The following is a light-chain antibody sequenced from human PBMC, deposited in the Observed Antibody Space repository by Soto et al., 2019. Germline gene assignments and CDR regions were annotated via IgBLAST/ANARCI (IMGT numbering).Light chain of an antibody. CDR2: AAS. CDR3: QQYGSSPPYT. J-gene: IGKJ2*01. CDR1: QSVSSSY. V-gene: IGKV3-20*01. Sequence: EIVLTQSPGTLSLSPGERATLSCRASQSVSSSYLAWYQQKPGQAPRLLIYAASGRATGIPDRFSGSGSGTDFTLTISRLEPEAFAVYYCQQYGSSPPYTFGQGTKLEIK.